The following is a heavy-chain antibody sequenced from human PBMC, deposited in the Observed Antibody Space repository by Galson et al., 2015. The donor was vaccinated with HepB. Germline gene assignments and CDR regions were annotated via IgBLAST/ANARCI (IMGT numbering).Heavy chain of an antibody. CDR2: IWYDGSNK. D-gene: IGHD3-22*01. V-gene: IGHV3-33*01. Sequence: SLRLSCAASGFTFSSYGMHWVRQAPGKGLEWVAVIWYDGSNKYYADSVKGRFTISRDNSKNTLYLQMNSLRAEDTAVYYCARDRVDYYDSSGSDWFDPWGQGTLVTVSS. J-gene: IGHJ5*02. CDR3: ARDRVDYYDSSGSDWFDP. CDR1: GFTFSSYG.